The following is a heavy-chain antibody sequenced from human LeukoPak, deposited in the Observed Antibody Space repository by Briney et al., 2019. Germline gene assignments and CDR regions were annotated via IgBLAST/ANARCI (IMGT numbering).Heavy chain of an antibody. Sequence: GGSLRLSCVTSGFIFSSYGIHWVRQAPGKGLEWVAWHFASNKYYAESVRGRFTISRDTAKKSLYLQMISLRAEDTALYYCVKGYSYGTKDYFDYWGQGTLVTVSS. CDR2: HFASNK. CDR1: GFIFSSYG. D-gene: IGHD5-18*01. J-gene: IGHJ4*02. CDR3: VKGYSYGTKDYFDY. V-gene: IGHV3-30*02.